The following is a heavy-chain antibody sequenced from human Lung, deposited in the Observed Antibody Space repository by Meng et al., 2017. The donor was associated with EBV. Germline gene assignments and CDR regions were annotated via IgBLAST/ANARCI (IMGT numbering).Heavy chain of an antibody. J-gene: IGHJ4*02. CDR2: INTNTGNP. CDR3: ARVAPSGYRYFDY. CDR1: GYTFINYA. V-gene: IGHV7-4-1*02. Sequence: QVQLWKSVAECKKPWASVTVSCKASGYTFINYAMNWVRQAPGQGLEWMGWINTNTGNPTYAQGFTRRFVFSLDTSFRTAYLQISSLKAEDTAVYYCARVAPSGYRYFDYWGQGTLVTVSS. D-gene: IGHD3-3*01.